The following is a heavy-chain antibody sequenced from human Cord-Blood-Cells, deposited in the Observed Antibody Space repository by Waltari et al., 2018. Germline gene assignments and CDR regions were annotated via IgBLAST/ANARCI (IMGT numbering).Heavy chain of an antibody. CDR1: GGSFSGYY. CDR3: ARGPDTIFGVVIHDY. D-gene: IGHD3-3*01. J-gene: IGHJ4*02. CDR2: INHSGST. V-gene: IGHV4-34*01. Sequence: QVQLQQWGAGLLKPSETLSLTCAVYGGSFSGYYWSWLRQPPGKGLEGIGEINHSGSTNYNPSLKSRVTISVDTSKNQFSLKLSSVTAADTAVYYCARGPDTIFGVVIHDYWGQGTLVTVSS.